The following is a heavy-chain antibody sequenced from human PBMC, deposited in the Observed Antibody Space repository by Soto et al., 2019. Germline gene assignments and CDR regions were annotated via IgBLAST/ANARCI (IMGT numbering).Heavy chain of an antibody. CDR3: PRRSRYSSSWYNIEY. CDR1: GFTFSSYG. Sequence: QVQLVESGGGVVQPGRSLRLSCAASGFTFSSYGMHWVRQAPGKGLEWVAVIWYDGSNKYYADSVKGRFTISRDNSKNPLYLQMNSLRAEDTAVYYCPRRSRYSSSWYNIEYWGQGTLVTVSS. D-gene: IGHD6-13*01. J-gene: IGHJ4*02. V-gene: IGHV3-33*01. CDR2: IWYDGSNK.